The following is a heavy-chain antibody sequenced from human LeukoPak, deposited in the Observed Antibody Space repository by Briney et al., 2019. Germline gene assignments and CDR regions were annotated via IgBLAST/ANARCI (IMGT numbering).Heavy chain of an antibody. V-gene: IGHV4-38-2*01. CDR2: MYHSGST. Sequence: SETLSLTCAVSAYPISSGHYWGWIRQPPGEGLEWIGSMYHSGSTYFNPSLKSRVTIPVDTPKNQFSLTLSSVTAADTAVYFCARVSGSGTALDAFDIWGQGTMVIVSS. CDR1: AYPISSGHY. D-gene: IGHD1-1*01. J-gene: IGHJ3*02. CDR3: ARVSGSGTALDAFDI.